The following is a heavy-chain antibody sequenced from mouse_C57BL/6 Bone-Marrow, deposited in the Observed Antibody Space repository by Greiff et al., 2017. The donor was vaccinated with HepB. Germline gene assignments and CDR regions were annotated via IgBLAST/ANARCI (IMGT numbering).Heavy chain of an antibody. CDR3: ARAPIYYYGSSGWYFDV. CDR2: ISYDGSN. V-gene: IGHV3-6*01. CDR1: GYSITSGYY. Sequence: ESGPGLVKPSQSLSLTCSVTGYSITSGYYWNWIRQFPGNKLEWMGYISYDGSNNYNPSLKNRISITRDTSKNQFFLKLNSVTTEDTATYYCARAPIYYYGSSGWYFDVWGTGTTVTVSS. J-gene: IGHJ1*03. D-gene: IGHD1-1*01.